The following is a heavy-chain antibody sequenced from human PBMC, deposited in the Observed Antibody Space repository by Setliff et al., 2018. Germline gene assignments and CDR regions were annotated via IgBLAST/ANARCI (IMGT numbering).Heavy chain of an antibody. CDR3: AKGKGPQPRPSLDY. Sequence: QPGGSLRLSCAASGFTLNNYAMSWVRQAPGKGLEWVSIISASGGTTYYADSVKGRFTMSSDNSKNTLYLQMNSLRAEDTARYYCAKGKGPQPRPSLDYWGQGTLVTVSS. CDR2: ISASGGTT. CDR1: GFTLNNYA. V-gene: IGHV3-23*01. J-gene: IGHJ4*02.